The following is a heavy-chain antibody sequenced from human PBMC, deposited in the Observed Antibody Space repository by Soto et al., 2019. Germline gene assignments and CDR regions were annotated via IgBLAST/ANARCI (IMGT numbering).Heavy chain of an antibody. CDR1: ITFRYLS. Sequence: GALKLPLSTPGITFRYLSMHLVRQAPGEGLGYVSTISSKGGSTYYANSVKGRFTISRDNSKNTLYLQMGSLRAEDMAVYYCARADTNCSSTSCCFDYWGQGTLVTVSS. V-gene: IGHV3-64*01. D-gene: IGHD2-2*01. CDR2: ISSKGGST. J-gene: IGHJ4*02. CDR3: ARADTNCSSTSCCFDY.